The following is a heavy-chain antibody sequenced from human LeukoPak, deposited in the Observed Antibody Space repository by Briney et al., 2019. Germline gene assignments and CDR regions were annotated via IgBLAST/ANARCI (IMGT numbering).Heavy chain of an antibody. Sequence: SGRSLRLSCAASGFTFSSYSMNWVRQAPGKGLEWVSSISSSSSYIYYADSVKGRFTISRDNAKNSLYLQMNSLRAEDTAVYYCARDPGVPAAVLDYWGQGTLVTVSS. J-gene: IGHJ4*02. D-gene: IGHD2-2*01. CDR3: ARDPGVPAAVLDY. CDR1: GFTFSSYS. CDR2: ISSSSSYI. V-gene: IGHV3-21*01.